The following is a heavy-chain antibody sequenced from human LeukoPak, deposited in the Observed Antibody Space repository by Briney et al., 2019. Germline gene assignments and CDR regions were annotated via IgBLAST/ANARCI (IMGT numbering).Heavy chain of an antibody. CDR1: GYTFTSYG. D-gene: IGHD3-16*02. V-gene: IGHV1-18*01. Sequence: ASVKVSCKASGYTFTSYGISWARQAPGQGLEWMGWISAYNGNTNYAQKLQGRVTMTTDTSTSTAYMELRSLRSDDTAVYYCARDKVYGYVWGSYRFPFGYWGQGTLVTVSS. J-gene: IGHJ4*02. CDR3: ARDKVYGYVWGSYRFPFGY. CDR2: ISAYNGNT.